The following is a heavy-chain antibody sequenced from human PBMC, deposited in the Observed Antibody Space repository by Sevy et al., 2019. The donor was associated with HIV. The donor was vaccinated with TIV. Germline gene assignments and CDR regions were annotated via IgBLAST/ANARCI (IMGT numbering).Heavy chain of an antibody. Sequence: ASVKVSCKASGYTFTGYYMHWVRQAPGLGLEWMGQINPNSAGTNYAQKFQGRVTMTRDTSISTAYMELSRLRSDDTAVYYCARNLYSSSPDVDYWGQGTLVTVSS. CDR2: INPNSAGT. CDR1: GYTFTGYY. D-gene: IGHD6-13*01. CDR3: ARNLYSSSPDVDY. J-gene: IGHJ4*02. V-gene: IGHV1-2*06.